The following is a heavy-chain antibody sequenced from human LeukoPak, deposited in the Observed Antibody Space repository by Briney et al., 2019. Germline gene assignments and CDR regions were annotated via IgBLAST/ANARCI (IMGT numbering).Heavy chain of an antibody. CDR3: ARDDDISADY. D-gene: IGHD1-1*01. J-gene: IGHJ4*02. V-gene: IGHV1-18*01. CDR1: GYTFTSYG. CDR2: ISAQYGST. Sequence: ASVKVSCATFGYTFTSYGITWVRQAPGQGLEWLGWISAQYGSTHYTQRLQDRVTMSTDTSTNTVYMELRSLTSGDTAVYYCARDDDISADYWGQGTLVTVSS.